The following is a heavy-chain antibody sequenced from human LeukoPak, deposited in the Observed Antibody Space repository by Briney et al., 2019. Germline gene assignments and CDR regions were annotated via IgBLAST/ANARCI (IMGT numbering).Heavy chain of an antibody. Sequence: GGSLRLSCAASGFTFSSYSMNWVRQAPGKGLEWVSYISSSSSTIYYADSVKGRFTISRDNAKNSLYLQMNSLRAEDTAVYYCARGGAYGSGSSPFDYWGQGTLVTVSS. CDR2: ISSSSSTI. CDR1: GFTFSSYS. D-gene: IGHD3-10*01. V-gene: IGHV3-48*04. J-gene: IGHJ4*02. CDR3: ARGGAYGSGSSPFDY.